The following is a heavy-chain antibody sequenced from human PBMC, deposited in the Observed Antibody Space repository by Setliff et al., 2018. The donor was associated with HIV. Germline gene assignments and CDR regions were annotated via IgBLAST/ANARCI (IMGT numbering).Heavy chain of an antibody. V-gene: IGHV4-59*01. Sequence: PSETLSLTCTVSGGSITTYFWTWIRQPPGKGLEWIGRAFHSCATTYNPSLKSRVTMSVDTSNNHFSLNLKSVTAADTAVYYCARDPLGYNWRRYFDFWGQGAAVTVSS. J-gene: IGHJ4*02. D-gene: IGHD3-16*01. CDR2: AFHSCAT. CDR1: GGSITTYF. CDR3: ARDPLGYNWRRYFDF.